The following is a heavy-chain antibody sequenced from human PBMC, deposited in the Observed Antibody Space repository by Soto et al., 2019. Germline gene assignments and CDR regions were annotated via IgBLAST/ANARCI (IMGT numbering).Heavy chain of an antibody. V-gene: IGHV3-48*03. CDR2: ISSSGHTT. J-gene: IGHJ6*02. CDR1: GFTFTFESYE. Sequence: GGSLRLSCEASGFTFTFESYEMNWVRQAPGKGLEWVAYISSSGHTTYYAASVKGRFTISSDNAKNLLFLEMNTLRAEDTGVYYCARETEGDNGMDVWGQGTTVTVSS. CDR3: ARETEGDNGMDV.